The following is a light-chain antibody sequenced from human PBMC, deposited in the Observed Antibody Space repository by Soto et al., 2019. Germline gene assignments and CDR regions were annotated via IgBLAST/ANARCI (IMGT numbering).Light chain of an antibody. CDR1: RPVVRQY. J-gene: IGKJ3*01. Sequence: EIVLTQSPDALSLSQGGRGRLSCGGSRPVVRQYIAWYHQKPGQAPRLLIHDAVSRATGIPDRFSGSDSASGTDFTLFISRLEPEDCGVFYCQQNGRSPTFGPGTKGDIK. CDR3: QQNGRSPT. V-gene: IGKV3-20*01. CDR2: DAV.